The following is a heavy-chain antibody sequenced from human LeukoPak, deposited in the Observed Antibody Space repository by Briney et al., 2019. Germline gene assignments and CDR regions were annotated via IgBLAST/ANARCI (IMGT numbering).Heavy chain of an antibody. CDR2: IYYSGST. Sequence: PSETLSLTCTVSGGSISSSSYYWGWSRQPPGKGLVWIGSIYYSGSTYYNPSLNSRVTISVDTSKNQFSLKLSSVTAADTAVYYCARGSDSRSYPYYYYMDVWGKGTTVTVSS. J-gene: IGHJ6*03. V-gene: IGHV4-39*01. CDR3: ARGSDSRSYPYYYYMDV. CDR1: GGSISSSSYY. D-gene: IGHD1-26*01.